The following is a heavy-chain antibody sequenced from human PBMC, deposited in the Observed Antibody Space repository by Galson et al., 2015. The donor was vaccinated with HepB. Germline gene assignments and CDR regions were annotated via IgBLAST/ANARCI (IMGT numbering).Heavy chain of an antibody. D-gene: IGHD3-10*01. Sequence: SLGLSCAASGLTFEDYAMHWVRQVPGKGLEWVSGISWKSYFTGYADSVRGRFTVTRDNAKYSLYLQMTSLRTEDTALYYCAQDLTYYYGSGSYFVGMDAWGQGTPVTVS. CDR3: AQDLTYYYGSGSYFVGMDA. CDR2: ISWKSYFT. CDR1: GLTFEDYA. V-gene: IGHV3-9*01. J-gene: IGHJ6*02.